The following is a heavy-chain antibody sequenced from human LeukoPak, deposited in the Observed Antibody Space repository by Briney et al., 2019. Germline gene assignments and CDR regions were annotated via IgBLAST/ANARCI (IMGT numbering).Heavy chain of an antibody. Sequence: RGSLRLSCAASGLTFISYSMKWVSQAPGKGQEWVSYISSSGTTIYYAVSVTGRFTISRDNSKYSLYLQMNSLSAADTAVYYCSRERRLLFDYWGQGTLVTVSS. CDR2: ISSSGTTI. J-gene: IGHJ4*02. CDR1: GLTFISYS. CDR3: SRERRLLFDY. V-gene: IGHV3-48*04.